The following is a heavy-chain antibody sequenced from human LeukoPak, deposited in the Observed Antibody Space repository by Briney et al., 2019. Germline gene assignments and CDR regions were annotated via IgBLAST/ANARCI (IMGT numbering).Heavy chain of an antibody. V-gene: IGHV1-2*02. CDR2: INPNSGGT. J-gene: IGHJ3*02. CDR3: ARVDGYSGPRGAFDI. Sequence: ASVTVSCKGSGYTFTGYYMHWVRQAPGQGLEWMGWINPNSGGTNYAQKFQGRVTMTRDTSISTAYMELSRLRSDDTAVYYCARVDGYSGPRGAFDIWGQGTMATVSS. D-gene: IGHD5-12*01. CDR1: GYTFTGYY.